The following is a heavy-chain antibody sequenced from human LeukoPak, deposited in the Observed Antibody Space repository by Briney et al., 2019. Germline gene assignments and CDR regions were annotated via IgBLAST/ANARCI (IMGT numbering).Heavy chain of an antibody. CDR1: GYSFTSYW. V-gene: IGHV5-51*01. CDR3: ARLRSSDIVVVVAADY. D-gene: IGHD2-15*01. Sequence: GESLKISCKGSGYSFTSYWIGWVRQMPGKGLEWMGIIYPGDSDTRYSPSFQGQVTISADESISTAYLQWSSLKASDTAMYYCARLRSSDIVVVVAADYWGQGTLVTVSS. J-gene: IGHJ4*02. CDR2: IYPGDSDT.